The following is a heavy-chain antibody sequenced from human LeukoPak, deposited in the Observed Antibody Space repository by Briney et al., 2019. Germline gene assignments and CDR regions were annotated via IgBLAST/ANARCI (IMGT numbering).Heavy chain of an antibody. Sequence: ASVKVSCKASGYTFTDYAMNWVRQAPGQGLEWMGWIHPNTGNPTYAQGFTGRFFFSLDTSVGTTYLQISSLKAEDTAVYYCARAYQSLGGLSLPDHWGQGTLVTVSS. CDR1: GYTFTDYA. V-gene: IGHV7-4-1*02. CDR2: IHPNTGNP. J-gene: IGHJ5*02. D-gene: IGHD3-16*02. CDR3: ARAYQSLGGLSLPDH.